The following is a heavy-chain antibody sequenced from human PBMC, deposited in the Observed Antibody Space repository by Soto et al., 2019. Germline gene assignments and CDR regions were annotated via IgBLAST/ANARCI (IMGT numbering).Heavy chain of an antibody. CDR2: INHSGST. D-gene: IGHD5-12*01. Sequence: QVQLQQWGAGLLKPSETLSLNSAVYGGSFSGYYWSWIRQPPGKGLEWIGEINHSGSTNYNPSLKRRVTLSVDTSKNQYSLKLSSVTAADTAVYYCARGKVARASYVTLDYWGQVTLVTVSS. J-gene: IGHJ4*02. CDR1: GGSFSGYY. V-gene: IGHV4-34*01. CDR3: ARGKVARASYVTLDY.